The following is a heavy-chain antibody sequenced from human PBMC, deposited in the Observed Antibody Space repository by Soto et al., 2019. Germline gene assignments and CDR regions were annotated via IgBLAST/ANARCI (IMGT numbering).Heavy chain of an antibody. CDR2: INHLTTT. V-gene: IGHV4-34*01. CDR1: GGSFSSYH. CDR3: ARGYDTALAPIF. J-gene: IGHJ4*02. D-gene: IGHD5-18*01. Sequence: SATLSLTCAVYGGSFSSYHWSWIRQTPGKGLEWIGEINHLTTTNYNPSLKSRVIISLDTPKNQFSLKLSSVTAADTAVYYCARGYDTALAPIFWGQGILVTVSS.